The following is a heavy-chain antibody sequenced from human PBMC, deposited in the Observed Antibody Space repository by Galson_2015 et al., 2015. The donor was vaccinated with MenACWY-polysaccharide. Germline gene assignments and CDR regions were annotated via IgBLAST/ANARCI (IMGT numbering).Heavy chain of an antibody. V-gene: IGHV3-23*01. CDR2: IRSDSGST. J-gene: IGHJ5*02. Sequence: SLRLSCAASGFTFSTYDMSWVRQAPGKGLEWITVIRSDSGSTYYADSVKGRFTISSDNSKSTLYLQMNSLRAEDTAVYYCAKWGRAGVPAATHAWGQGTLVTVSS. CDR1: GFTFSTYD. D-gene: IGHD2-2*01. CDR3: AKWGRAGVPAATHA.